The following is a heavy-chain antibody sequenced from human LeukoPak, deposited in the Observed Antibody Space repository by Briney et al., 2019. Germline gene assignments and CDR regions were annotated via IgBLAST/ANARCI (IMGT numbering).Heavy chain of an antibody. D-gene: IGHD3-10*01. CDR1: GYTFTTYY. Sequence: ASVKVSCKASGYTFTTYYVHWVRQAPGQGLEWMGIINPSGGSTNYAQKFQGRVSMTRDMSTSTVYMELSSLRSEDTAVYYCARDFGSALLGYWGQGTLVTVSS. V-gene: IGHV1-46*01. CDR3: ARDFGSALLGY. CDR2: INPSGGST. J-gene: IGHJ4*02.